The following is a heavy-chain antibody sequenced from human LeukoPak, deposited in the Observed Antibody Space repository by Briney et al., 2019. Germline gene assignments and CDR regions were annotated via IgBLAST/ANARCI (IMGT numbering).Heavy chain of an antibody. CDR3: ARAPRGHCSNGVSYRRLNWFDP. J-gene: IGHJ5*02. CDR1: GGSFSGYY. V-gene: IGHV4-34*01. Sequence: SETLSLPCAVYGGSFSGYYWSWIRQPPGKGLEWIGEINHSGSTNYNPSLKSRVTISVDTSKNQFSLKLSSVTAADTAVYYCARAPRGHCSNGVSYRRLNWFDPWGQGTLVTVSS. D-gene: IGHD2-8*01. CDR2: INHSGST.